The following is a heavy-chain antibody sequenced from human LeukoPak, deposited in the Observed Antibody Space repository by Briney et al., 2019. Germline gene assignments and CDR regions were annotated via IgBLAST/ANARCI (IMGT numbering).Heavy chain of an antibody. CDR2: IYYSGST. CDR3: GRGGYYLYYGMDV. CDR1: GGSISSGGYY. Sequence: PSQTLSLTCTVSGGSISSGGYYWSWIRQHPGKGLEWIGYIYYSGSTDYNPSLRSRVTISVDTSKNQFSLKLSSVTAADTAVYYCGRGGYYLYYGMDVWGQRTTVTVSS. J-gene: IGHJ6*02. V-gene: IGHV4-31*03.